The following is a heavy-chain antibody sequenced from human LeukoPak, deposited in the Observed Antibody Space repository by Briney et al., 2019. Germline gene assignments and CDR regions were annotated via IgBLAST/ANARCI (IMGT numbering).Heavy chain of an antibody. Sequence: GGSLRLSCAASGFTFSSHWMNWVRQAPGKGLEWVANIKQDGSEKYYVDSVKGRFTISRDNAKNSLYLQMDSLRAEDTAVYYCAREDYDSSGYYFSFDYWGQGTLVTVSA. CDR2: IKQDGSEK. D-gene: IGHD3-22*01. J-gene: IGHJ4*02. V-gene: IGHV3-7*01. CDR1: GFTFSSHW. CDR3: AREDYDSSGYYFSFDY.